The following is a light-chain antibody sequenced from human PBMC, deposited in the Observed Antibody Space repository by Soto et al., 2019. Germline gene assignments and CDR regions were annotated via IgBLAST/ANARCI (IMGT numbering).Light chain of an antibody. J-gene: IGKJ5*01. Sequence: EIVLTQSPATLSLSPGERATLSCRASRSVSSYLAWYQQKPGQAPRLLIYDASNRATGIPARFSGSGSGTDFTLTISSLEPEDFAVYYCQQRSNWPITFGQGTRLAIK. CDR1: RSVSSY. CDR2: DAS. CDR3: QQRSNWPIT. V-gene: IGKV3-11*01.